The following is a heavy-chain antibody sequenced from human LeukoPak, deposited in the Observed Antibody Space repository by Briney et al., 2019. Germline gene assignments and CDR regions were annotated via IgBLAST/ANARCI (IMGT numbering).Heavy chain of an antibody. CDR2: IYYSGST. CDR3: ARRLTESAFDI. V-gene: IGHV4-59*08. D-gene: IGHD1-14*01. J-gene: IGHJ3*02. Sequence: SETLSLTCTVSGGSISSYYWSWIRQPPGKGLEWIGYIYYSGSTNYNPSLKSRVTISVDTSKNQFSLKLSSVTAADTAVYYCARRLTESAFDIWGQGTMVTVSS. CDR1: GGSISSYY.